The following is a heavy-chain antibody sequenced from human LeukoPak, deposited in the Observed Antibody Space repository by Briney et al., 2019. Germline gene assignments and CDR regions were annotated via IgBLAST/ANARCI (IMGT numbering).Heavy chain of an antibody. J-gene: IGHJ5*02. Sequence: GGSLRLSCATSGFTFRSCAMSWVRQAPGKGLEWVSTISMSGGDTFYADSVKGRFTVSRDNSKNTLYLQMNSLRAEDTAMYFCSKPGSGSYFTNNCFDPWGQGTLVTVSS. CDR3: SKPGSGSYFTNNCFDP. D-gene: IGHD1-26*01. CDR1: GFTFRSCA. V-gene: IGHV3-23*01. CDR2: ISMSGGDT.